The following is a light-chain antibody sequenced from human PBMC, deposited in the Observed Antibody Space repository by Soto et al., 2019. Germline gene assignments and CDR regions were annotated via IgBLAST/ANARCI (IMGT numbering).Light chain of an antibody. Sequence: QSALTQPRSVSGSPGQSVTISFTGTSSDVGGYNYVSWYQQHPGKAPKLMIYDVSKQPSGVRDRFSGSKYGNTSSLTISGLQAADEGDYYCFSSAGSSYDFATGTKLTVL. J-gene: IGLJ1*01. CDR2: DVS. CDR3: FSSAGSSYD. V-gene: IGLV2-11*01. CDR1: SSDVGGYNY.